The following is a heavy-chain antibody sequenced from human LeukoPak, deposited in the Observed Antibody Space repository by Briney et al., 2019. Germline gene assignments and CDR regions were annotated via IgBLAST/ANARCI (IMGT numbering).Heavy chain of an antibody. CDR1: GFTFSSYA. CDR3: AKDGQVARGGSHPGAFDI. Sequence: QSGGSLRLSCAASGFTFSSYAMSWVRQAPGKGLEWVSAISGSGGSTYYADSVKGRFTISRDNSKNTLYLQMNSLRAEDTAVYYCAKDGQVARGGSHPGAFDIWGQGTMVTVSS. D-gene: IGHD1-26*01. J-gene: IGHJ3*02. V-gene: IGHV3-23*01. CDR2: ISGSGGST.